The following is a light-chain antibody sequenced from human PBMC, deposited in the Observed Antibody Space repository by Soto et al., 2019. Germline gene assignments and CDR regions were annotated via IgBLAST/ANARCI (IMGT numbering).Light chain of an antibody. CDR3: QQYDNSPRT. J-gene: IGKJ1*01. Sequence: EIVLTQSPGTLSLSPGETATLSCRASQSVNNNFLAWYQQKPGQAPRLLIYGASSRATGIPDRFSGSGSGADFTLTITRLEPEDFAMYYCQQYDNSPRTVGQGTKVEV. CDR2: GAS. V-gene: IGKV3-20*01. CDR1: QSVNNNF.